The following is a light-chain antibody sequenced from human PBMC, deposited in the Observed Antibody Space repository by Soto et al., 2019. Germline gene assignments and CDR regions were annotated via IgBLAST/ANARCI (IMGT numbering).Light chain of an antibody. CDR1: ESVSSSY. CDR3: QQYSASPRT. CDR2: GAS. Sequence: VLTQFPGTLSLSPGERASLSCWASESVSSSYLAWYQQRPGQPPRLLIYGASSRATGIPDRFSGSGSGTDFTLSISRLEPEDFAMYYCQQYSASPRTFGQGTKLEMK. J-gene: IGKJ2*01. V-gene: IGKV3-20*01.